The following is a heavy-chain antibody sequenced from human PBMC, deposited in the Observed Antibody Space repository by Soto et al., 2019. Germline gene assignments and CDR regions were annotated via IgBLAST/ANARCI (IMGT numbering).Heavy chain of an antibody. CDR2: ISYTEAT. V-gene: IGHV4-31*03. CDR3: ATIVSRAHGLRDSGGFDT. D-gene: IGHD4-17*01. CDR1: GGSISSATYY. Sequence: QVQLQESGPGLVKPSQTLSLTCTVSGGSISSATYYWSWIRQQPAKGLEGIGYISYTEATAYNMSLKSRLAISVDTFENQFSLRLNSVPDAGTAVYYCATIVSRAHGLRDSGGFDTGGEGTQVTFSS. J-gene: IGHJ4*02.